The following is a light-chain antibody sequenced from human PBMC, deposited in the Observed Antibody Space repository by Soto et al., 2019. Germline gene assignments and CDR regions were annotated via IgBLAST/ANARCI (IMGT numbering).Light chain of an antibody. CDR2: GAS. Sequence: EILLTQSPGTVSSSPGERAALSCGASESVTSNYLAWYQQKPGQAPRLLIFGASTRATGIPDRFSGSGSGTDFTLTISRLEPEDFAVYYCQHYYTSYTTFGQGTKVDIK. CDR1: ESVTSNY. V-gene: IGKV3-20*01. CDR3: QHYYTSYTT. J-gene: IGKJ1*01.